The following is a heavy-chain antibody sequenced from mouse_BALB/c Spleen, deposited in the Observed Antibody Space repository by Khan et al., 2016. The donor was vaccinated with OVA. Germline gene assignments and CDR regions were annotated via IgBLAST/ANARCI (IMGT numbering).Heavy chain of an antibody. J-gene: IGHJ4*01. Sequence: VQLQESGPGLVAPSQSLSITCTISGFSLTNYGVHWVRQPPGKGLEWLVVIWSDGSTTYNSALKSRLTITKDNSKSQVFLKMNSLQTDDTAIYFCARQPYYHYNVMDYWGQGISGTVSS. CDR1: GFSLTNYG. CDR3: ARQPYYHYNVMDY. D-gene: IGHD2-10*01. CDR2: IWSDGST. V-gene: IGHV2-6-1*01.